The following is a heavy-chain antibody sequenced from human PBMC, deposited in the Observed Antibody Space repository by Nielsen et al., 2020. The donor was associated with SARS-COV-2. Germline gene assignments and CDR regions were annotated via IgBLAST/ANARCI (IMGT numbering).Heavy chain of an antibody. CDR2: INHSGST. Sequence: SETLSLTCAVYGGSFSGYYWSWIRQPPGKGLEWIGEINHSGSTNYNPSLKSRVTISVDTSKNQFSLKLSSVTAADTAVYYCARGRVCWLGSSCPEGVAFDIWGQGTMVTVSS. J-gene: IGHJ3*02. CDR3: ARGRVCWLGSSCPEGVAFDI. V-gene: IGHV4-34*01. CDR1: GGSFSGYY. D-gene: IGHD6-13*01.